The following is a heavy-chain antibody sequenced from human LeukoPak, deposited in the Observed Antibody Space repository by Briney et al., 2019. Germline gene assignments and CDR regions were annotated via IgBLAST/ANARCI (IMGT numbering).Heavy chain of an antibody. V-gene: IGHV1-2*04. CDR1: GYTLIGYY. J-gene: IGHJ6*02. CDR2: INPNSGGT. CDR3: AREGRYYDFWSGYYYGMDV. Sequence: ASVKVSCKASGYTLIGYYIHWVRQAPGQGLEWMGRINPNSGGTNYAQKFQGWVTMTRDTSISTAYMELSRLRSDDTAVYYCAREGRYYDFWSGYYYGMDVWGQGTTVTVSS. D-gene: IGHD3-3*01.